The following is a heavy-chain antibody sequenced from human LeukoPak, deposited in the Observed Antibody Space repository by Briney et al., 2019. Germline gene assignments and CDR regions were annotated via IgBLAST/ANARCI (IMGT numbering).Heavy chain of an antibody. J-gene: IGHJ4*02. Sequence: PGRSLRLSCAASGFTFSSYGMHWVRQAPGKGLEWVAVISYDGSNKYYADSVKGRFTISRDNSKNTLYLQMNSLRAEDTAVYYCAKDDYGGTDFWGQGTLVTVSS. CDR1: GFTFSSYG. D-gene: IGHD4-23*01. V-gene: IGHV3-30*18. CDR2: ISYDGSNK. CDR3: AKDDYGGTDF.